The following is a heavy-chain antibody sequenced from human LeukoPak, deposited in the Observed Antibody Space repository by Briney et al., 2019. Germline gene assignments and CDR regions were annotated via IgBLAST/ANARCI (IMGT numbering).Heavy chain of an antibody. CDR1: GGSLSSGDYY. D-gene: IGHD3-10*01. V-gene: IGHV4-61*02. CDR2: VYTSGSA. CDR3: ARGEYYSGSGTLNWFDP. J-gene: IGHJ5*02. Sequence: SQTLSLTCTVSGGSLSSGDYYWSWIRQPAGKGLEWIGGVYTSGSANYNPSLKSRVTISVDTSKNQFSLKVSSVTAADTAVYYCARGEYYSGSGTLNWFDPWGQGTLVTVSS.